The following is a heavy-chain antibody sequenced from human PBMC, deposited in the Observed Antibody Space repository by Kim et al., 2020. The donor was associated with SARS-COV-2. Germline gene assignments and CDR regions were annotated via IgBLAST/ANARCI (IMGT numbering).Heavy chain of an antibody. CDR3: ARLLYEGGTSADLFDY. J-gene: IGHJ4*02. CDR1: GGSISRYY. D-gene: IGHD2-2*01. Sequence: SETLSLTCTVSGGSISRYYWGWIRQPPGKGLEWIGYIYYSGNTNYNPSLKSRVTISVDTSKNQFSLRLSSVTATDTAVYYCARLLYEGGTSADLFDYWGRGTLVTVSS. V-gene: IGHV4-59*08. CDR2: IYYSGNT.